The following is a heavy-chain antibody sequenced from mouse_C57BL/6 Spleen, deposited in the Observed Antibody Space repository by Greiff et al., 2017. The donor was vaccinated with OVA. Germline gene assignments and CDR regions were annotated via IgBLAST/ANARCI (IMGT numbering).Heavy chain of an antibody. J-gene: IGHJ2*01. V-gene: IGHV5-9-1*02. CDR3: TRDGPYSYYFDY. CDR2: ISRGGDYI. CDR1: GFTFSSYA. Sequence: DVMLVESGEGLVKPGGSLKLSCAASGFTFSSYAMSWVRQTPEKRLEWVAYISRGGDYIYYADTVKGRFTITRDNARNTLYLQMSSLKSEDTAMYYCTRDGPYSYYFDYWGQGTTLTVSS. D-gene: IGHD2-3*01.